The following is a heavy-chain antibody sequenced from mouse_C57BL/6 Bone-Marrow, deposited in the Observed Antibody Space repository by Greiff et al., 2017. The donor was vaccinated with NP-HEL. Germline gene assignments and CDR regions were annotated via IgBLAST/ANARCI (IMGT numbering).Heavy chain of an antibody. Sequence: QVQLQQPGAELVMPGASVKLSCKASGYTFTSYWMHWVKQRPGQGLEWIGEIDPSDSYTNYNQKFKGKSTLTLDKFSSTAYMQLRSRTSEDSAVYYCARERLDYGGSPAWFAYWGQGTLVTVSA. CDR2: IDPSDSYT. CDR1: GYTFTSYW. V-gene: IGHV1-69*01. CDR3: ARERLDYGGSPAWFAY. D-gene: IGHD1-1*02. J-gene: IGHJ3*01.